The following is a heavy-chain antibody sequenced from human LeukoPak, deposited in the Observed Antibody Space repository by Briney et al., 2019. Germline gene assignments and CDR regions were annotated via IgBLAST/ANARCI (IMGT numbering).Heavy chain of an antibody. V-gene: IGHV1-18*01. J-gene: IGHJ4*02. Sequence: AASVKVSCKASGYTFTNYGISWLRQAPGQGLEWMGWISVYNGNTNYAQKFQGRVTMTTDTSTNTASMELRSLRSDDTAVYYCARESSAVVVPAAIVHWGQGTLVTVSS. CDR1: GYTFTNYG. CDR3: ARESSAVVVPAAIVH. D-gene: IGHD2-2*02. CDR2: ISVYNGNT.